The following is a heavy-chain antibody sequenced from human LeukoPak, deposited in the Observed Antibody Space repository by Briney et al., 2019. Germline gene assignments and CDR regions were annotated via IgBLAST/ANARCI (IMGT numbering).Heavy chain of an antibody. Sequence: SETLSLTCAVYGGSFSGYYWSWIRQPPGKGLEWIGEINHSGSTNYNPSLKSRVTISVDTSKNQFSLKLSSVTAADTAVYYCARVKRGRYYYYGMDVWGQGTTVTVSS. V-gene: IGHV4-34*09. CDR2: INHSGST. CDR1: GGSFSGYY. J-gene: IGHJ6*02. CDR3: ARVKRGRYYYYGMDV. D-gene: IGHD2-15*01.